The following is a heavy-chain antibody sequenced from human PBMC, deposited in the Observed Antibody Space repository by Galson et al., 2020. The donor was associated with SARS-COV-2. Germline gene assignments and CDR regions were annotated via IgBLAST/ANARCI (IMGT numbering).Heavy chain of an antibody. Sequence: GGSLRLSCAASGFTFSSYGMHWVRQAPGKGLEWVAVISYDGSNKYYADPVKGRFTISRDNSKNTLYLQMNNLRAEDTAVYYCAKAGGGIYGGGDCYSRYFDYWGQGTLVTVSS. CDR2: ISYDGSNK. CDR3: AKAGGGIYGGGDCYSRYFDY. V-gene: IGHV3-30*18. CDR1: GFTFSSYG. D-gene: IGHD2-21*02. J-gene: IGHJ4*02.